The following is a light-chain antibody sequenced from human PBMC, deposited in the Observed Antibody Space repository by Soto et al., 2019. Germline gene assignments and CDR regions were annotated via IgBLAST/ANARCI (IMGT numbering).Light chain of an antibody. CDR1: QTISSH. CDR2: AAS. V-gene: IGKV1-39*01. J-gene: IGKJ5*01. Sequence: DIPRPQSPSSMSASVGDRVPITCRASQTISSHLNWYQTKPGKAPNLLVYAASSLQSGVPSRFTGSGSGTDFNLTISSLQTEELATYLCQQSYTTTITFGQGTRLEIK. CDR3: QQSYTTTIT.